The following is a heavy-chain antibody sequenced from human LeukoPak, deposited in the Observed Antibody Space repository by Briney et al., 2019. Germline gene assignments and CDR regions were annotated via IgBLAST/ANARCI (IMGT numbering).Heavy chain of an antibody. CDR1: GYTFTSYY. D-gene: IGHD3-22*01. CDR2: INPSGGST. V-gene: IGHV1-46*01. CDR3: ARARLSYYYDSSLGY. Sequence: ASVKVSCKASGYTFTSYYMRWVRQAPGQGLEWMGIINPSGGSTSYAQKFQGRVTMTRDTSTSTVYMELSSLRSEDTAVYYCARARLSYYYDSSLGYWGQGTLVTVSS. J-gene: IGHJ4*02.